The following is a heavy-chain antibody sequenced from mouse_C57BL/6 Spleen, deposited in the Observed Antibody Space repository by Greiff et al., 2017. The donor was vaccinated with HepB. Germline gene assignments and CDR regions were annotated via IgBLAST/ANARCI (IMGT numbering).Heavy chain of an antibody. D-gene: IGHD3-3*01. V-gene: IGHV1-22*01. CDR3: ARWMGQGSFDY. CDR1: GYTFTDYN. CDR2: INPNNGGT. Sequence: EVQLQESGPELVKPGASVKMSCKASGYTFTDYNMHWVKQSHGKSLEWIGYINPNNGGTSYNQKFKGKATLTVNKSSSTAYMELRSLTSEESAVYYCARWMGQGSFDYWGQGTTLTVSS. J-gene: IGHJ2*01.